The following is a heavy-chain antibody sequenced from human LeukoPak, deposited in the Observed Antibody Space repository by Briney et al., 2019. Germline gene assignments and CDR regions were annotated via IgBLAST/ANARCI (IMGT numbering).Heavy chain of an antibody. Sequence: SETLSLTCTVSGGSISSYYWSWIRPPPGKGLEWIGYIYYSGSTNYNPSLKGRVTVSVDTSKNQFSLKLSSVTAADTAVYYCARSDGSGSYYGWFDPWGQGTLVTVSS. CDR3: ARSDGSGSYYGWFDP. D-gene: IGHD3-10*01. V-gene: IGHV4-59*08. CDR1: GGSISSYY. CDR2: IYYSGST. J-gene: IGHJ5*02.